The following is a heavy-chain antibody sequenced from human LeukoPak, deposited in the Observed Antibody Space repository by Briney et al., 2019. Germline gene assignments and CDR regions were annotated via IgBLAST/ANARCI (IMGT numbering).Heavy chain of an antibody. V-gene: IGHV1-2*02. J-gene: IGHJ4*02. CDR1: GYTFTGYF. Sequence: ASVKVSCKPSGYTFTGYFVHWVRQAPGQGLEWMGWINPNSGGTNYAQKFQGRVTMTRDTSISIAYMELSRLRSDDTAVYYCARGVAGTPLTDYWGQGTLVTVSS. CDR3: ARGVAGTPLTDY. CDR2: INPNSGGT. D-gene: IGHD6-19*01.